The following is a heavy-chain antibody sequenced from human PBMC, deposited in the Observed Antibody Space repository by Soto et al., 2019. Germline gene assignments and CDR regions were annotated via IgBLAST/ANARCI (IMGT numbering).Heavy chain of an antibody. CDR2: INAGNANT. CDR1: GYTFTNYA. CDR3: ARDCISTSCSGYGLDV. D-gene: IGHD2-2*01. V-gene: IGHV1-3*05. J-gene: IGHJ6*01. Sequence: QVQLVQSGAEEKKPGASVKVSCKASGYTFTNYAIHWVRQAPGQRLEWMGWINAGNANTKYSRKFQGRVTITRDTSANTVYMELNRLRSEDTAVYYCARDCISTSCSGYGLDVW.